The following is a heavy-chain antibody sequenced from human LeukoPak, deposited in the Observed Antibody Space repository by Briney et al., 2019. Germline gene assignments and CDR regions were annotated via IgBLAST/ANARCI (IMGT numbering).Heavy chain of an antibody. Sequence: TLSLTCTVSGGSISSGSYYWSWIRQPAGKGLEWIGRIYTSGSTNYNPSLKSRVTISVDTSKNQFSLKLSSVTAADTAVYYCARSRTDYGDYYYYYYMDVWGKGTTVTVSS. CDR2: IYTSGST. V-gene: IGHV4-61*02. CDR3: ARSRTDYGDYYYYYYMDV. J-gene: IGHJ6*03. CDR1: GGSISSGSYY. D-gene: IGHD4-17*01.